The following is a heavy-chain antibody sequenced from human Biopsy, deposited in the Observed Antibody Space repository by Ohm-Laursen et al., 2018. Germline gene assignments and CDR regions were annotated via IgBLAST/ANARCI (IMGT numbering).Heavy chain of an antibody. Sequence: SVKVSCKASGYRFDNYGISRVRQASGQRPEWMGWVSGYNGVTNYARKFQGRVTMTIEKSTTTAYMELRGLRSDDTAVYYCGRDYYYNGTDIWGPGTTLTVSS. CDR2: VSGYNGVT. J-gene: IGHJ6*02. CDR3: GRDYYYNGTDI. CDR1: GYRFDNYG. V-gene: IGHV1-18*01.